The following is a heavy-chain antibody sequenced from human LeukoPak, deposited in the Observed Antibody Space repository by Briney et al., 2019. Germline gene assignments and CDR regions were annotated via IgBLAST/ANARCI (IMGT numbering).Heavy chain of an antibody. V-gene: IGHV5-51*01. J-gene: IGHJ4*02. Sequence: GESLKISCKGCGYRFTKSWIGWVRQMPGKGLEWLGIIYPGDSDTRYSPSFQGQVTISADKSISTAYVQWSSLKASDTAMYYCAVANRGYTYGGFAYWGQGTLVTVSS. D-gene: IGHD5-18*01. CDR1: GYRFTKSW. CDR3: AVANRGYTYGGFAY. CDR2: IYPGDSDT.